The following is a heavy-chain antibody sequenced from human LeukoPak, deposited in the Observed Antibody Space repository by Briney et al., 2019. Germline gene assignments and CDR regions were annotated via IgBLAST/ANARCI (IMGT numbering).Heavy chain of an antibody. V-gene: IGHV3-23*01. D-gene: IGHD3-10*01. CDR3: AKDFGRYYYGSGSYYFDY. CDR2: ISGSGGST. J-gene: IGHJ4*02. CDR1: GFTLSSHA. Sequence: GGSLRLSCAASGFTLSSHAMSWVRQAPGKGLEWVSAISGSGGSTYYADSVKGRFTISRDNSKNTLYLQMNSLRAEDTAVYYCAKDFGRYYYGSGSYYFDYWGQGTLVTVSS.